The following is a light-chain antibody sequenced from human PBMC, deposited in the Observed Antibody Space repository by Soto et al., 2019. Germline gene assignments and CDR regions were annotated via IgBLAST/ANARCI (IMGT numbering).Light chain of an antibody. CDR3: SSFTSSNTYV. CDR2: NVN. Sequence: QSALTQSASVSGSPGQSITISCTGTSSDVGNYNYVSWYQQHPGEVPELIIFNVNNRPSGVSNRFSGSKSGNTASLTISGLQAEDEADYYCSSFTSSNTYVCGTGTKVTVL. V-gene: IGLV2-14*01. J-gene: IGLJ1*01. CDR1: SSDVGNYNY.